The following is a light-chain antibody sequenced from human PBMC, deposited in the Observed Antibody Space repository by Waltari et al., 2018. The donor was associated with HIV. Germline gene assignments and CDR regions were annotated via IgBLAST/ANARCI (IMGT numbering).Light chain of an antibody. CDR2: DVT. CDR1: SSAVGDYNY. V-gene: IGLV2-11*01. J-gene: IGLJ3*02. Sequence: QSALTQPRSVSGSPGPSVTISCTGTSSAVGDYNYVSWYQQHPGKAPKVMIYDVTKRPSGVPDRFSGSKSGNTASLTISGLQAEDEADYYCCSYTGTYTLLFGGGTKLTVL. CDR3: CSYTGTYTLL.